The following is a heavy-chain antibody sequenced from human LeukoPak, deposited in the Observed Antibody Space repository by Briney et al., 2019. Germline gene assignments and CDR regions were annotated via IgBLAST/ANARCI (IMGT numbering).Heavy chain of an antibody. CDR1: GYTFTSYE. CDR2: IIPIFGTA. D-gene: IGHD5-18*01. Sequence: SVKVSCKASGYTFTSYEIHWARQAPGQGLEWMGGIIPIFGTANYAQKFQGRVTITADESTSTAYMELSSLRSEDTAVYYCAREYSYGSYYFDYWGQGTLVTVSS. CDR3: AREYSYGSYYFDY. V-gene: IGHV1-69*13. J-gene: IGHJ4*02.